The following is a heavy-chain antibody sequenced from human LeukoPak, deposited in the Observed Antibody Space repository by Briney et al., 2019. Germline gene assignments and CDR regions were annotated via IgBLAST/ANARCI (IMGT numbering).Heavy chain of an antibody. Sequence: GGSLRLSCAASGFTFSSYWMHWVRQAPGKGLEWVSAISGSGGSTYYADSVKGRFTISRDNSKNTLYLQMNSLRAEDTAVYYCANVSPKYCSSTSCLKGFDYWGQGTLVTVSS. CDR2: ISGSGGST. CDR3: ANVSPKYCSSTSCLKGFDY. CDR1: GFTFSSYW. V-gene: IGHV3-23*01. D-gene: IGHD2-2*01. J-gene: IGHJ4*02.